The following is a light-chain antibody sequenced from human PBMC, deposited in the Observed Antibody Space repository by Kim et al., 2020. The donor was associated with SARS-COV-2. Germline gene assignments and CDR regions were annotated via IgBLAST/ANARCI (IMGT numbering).Light chain of an antibody. J-gene: IGLJ1*01. CDR1: SSNIGRNP. Sequence: GQRVTIYCSGSSSNIGRNPVNWYQQFPGTAPKLLIYVNYQRPSGVPDRLSGSKSGTSASLAISGLQSEDEADYYCAAWDDSLNGYVFGTGTKVTVL. V-gene: IGLV1-44*01. CDR3: AAWDDSLNGYV. CDR2: VNY.